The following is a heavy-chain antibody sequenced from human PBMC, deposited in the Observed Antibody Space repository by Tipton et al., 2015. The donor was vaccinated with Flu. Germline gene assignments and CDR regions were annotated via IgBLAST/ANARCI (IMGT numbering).Heavy chain of an antibody. J-gene: IGHJ4*02. D-gene: IGHD3-16*02. V-gene: IGHV4-59*01. CDR1: GGSISSYY. Sequence: TLSLTCTVSGGSISSYYWSWIRQPPGKGLEWIGYIYYSGSTNYNPSLKSRVTISVDTSKNQFSLKLSSVTAADAAVYYCAGTVYDYVWGSYRPFDYWGQGTLVTVSS. CDR2: IYYSGST. CDR3: AGTVYDYVWGSYRPFDY.